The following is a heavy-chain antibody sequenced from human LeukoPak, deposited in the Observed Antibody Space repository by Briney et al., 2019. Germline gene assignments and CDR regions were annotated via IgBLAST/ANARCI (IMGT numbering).Heavy chain of an antibody. CDR3: ARERQWLVSGFDY. J-gene: IGHJ4*02. CDR1: GFTFSDYY. V-gene: IGHV3-11*01. D-gene: IGHD6-19*01. Sequence: GGSLRLSCAASGFTFSDYYMSWIRQAPGKGLEWVSYISSSGSTIYYTDSVKGRFTISRDNAKNSLYLQMNSLRAEDTAVYYCARERQWLVSGFDYWGQGTLVTVSS. CDR2: ISSSGSTI.